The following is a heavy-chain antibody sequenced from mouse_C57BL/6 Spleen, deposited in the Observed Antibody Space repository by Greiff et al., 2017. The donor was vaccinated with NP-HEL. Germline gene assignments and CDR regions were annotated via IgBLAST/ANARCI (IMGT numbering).Heavy chain of an antibody. D-gene: IGHD1-1*01. CDR3: ARERDYGSSPFDD. CDR2: IDPSDSET. CDR1: GYTFTSYW. V-gene: IGHV1-52*01. J-gene: IGHJ2*01. Sequence: QVQLQQPGAELVRPGSSVKLSCKASGYTFTSYWMHWVKQRPIQGLEWIGNIDPSDSETHYNQKFKDKATLTVDKSSSTDYMQLSSLTSEDSAVYYCARERDYGSSPFDDWGQGTTLTVSS.